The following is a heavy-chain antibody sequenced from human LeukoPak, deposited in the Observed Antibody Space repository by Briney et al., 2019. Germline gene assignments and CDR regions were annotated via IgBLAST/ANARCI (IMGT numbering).Heavy chain of an antibody. D-gene: IGHD4-17*01. V-gene: IGHV5-51*01. CDR2: TYPGDSDT. CDR3: ARSSDYVFDY. J-gene: IGHJ4*02. CDR1: GYSFAINW. Sequence: GESLKISCKGSGYSFAINWIGWVRQMPGKGLEWMGVTYPGDSDTRYSPSFQGQVTISADMSINTAYLQWSSLKASDTAMYYCARSSDYVFDYWGQGTLVTVSS.